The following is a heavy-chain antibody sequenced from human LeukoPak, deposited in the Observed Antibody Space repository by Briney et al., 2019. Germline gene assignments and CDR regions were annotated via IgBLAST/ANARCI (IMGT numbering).Heavy chain of an antibody. CDR2: ISGSGGST. V-gene: IGHV3-23*01. CDR3: AKDVPENYYDSSGYQIPFDY. Sequence: GGSLRLSCAASGFTFSSYAMSWVRQAPGKGLEWVSAISGSGGSTYYADSVKGRFTISRDNSKNTLYLQMNSLRAEDTAVYYCAKDVPENYYDSSGYQIPFDYWGQGTLVTVSS. D-gene: IGHD3-22*01. J-gene: IGHJ4*02. CDR1: GFTFSSYA.